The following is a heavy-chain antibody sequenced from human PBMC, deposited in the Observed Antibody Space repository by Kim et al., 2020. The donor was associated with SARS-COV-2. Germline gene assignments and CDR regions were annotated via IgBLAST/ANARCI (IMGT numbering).Heavy chain of an antibody. CDR3: ARGVSGFRSHIVVVTALDY. D-gene: IGHD2-21*02. Sequence: GGSLRLSCAASGFTFSSYGMHWVRQAPGKGLEWVAVISYDGSNKYYADSVKGRFTISRDNSKNTLYLQMNSLRAEDTAVYYCARGVSGFRSHIVVVTALDYWGQGTLVTVSS. CDR1: GFTFSSYG. V-gene: IGHV3-33*05. CDR2: ISYDGSNK. J-gene: IGHJ4*02.